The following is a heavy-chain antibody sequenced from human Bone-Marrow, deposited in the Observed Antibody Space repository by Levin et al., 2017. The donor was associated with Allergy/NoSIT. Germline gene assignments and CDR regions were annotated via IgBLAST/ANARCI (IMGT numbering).Heavy chain of an antibody. CDR3: ARPYSSGWYPPDY. CDR2: ISSGSGTM. CDR1: GFTFSSFS. V-gene: IGHV3-48*01. J-gene: IGHJ4*02. D-gene: IGHD6-19*01. Sequence: GGSLRLSCTASGFTFSSFSMNGVRQAPGKGLEWVSYISSGSGTMYYADSVKGRFTISRDNAKNSLYLQMNSLRAEDTAVYYCARPYSSGWYPPDYWGQGTLVTVSS.